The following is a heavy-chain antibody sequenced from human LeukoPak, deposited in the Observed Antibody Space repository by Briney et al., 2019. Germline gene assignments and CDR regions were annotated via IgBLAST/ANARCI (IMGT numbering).Heavy chain of an antibody. CDR2: INHSGST. V-gene: IGHV4-34*01. D-gene: IGHD3-22*01. J-gene: IGHJ4*02. Sequence: NSSETLSLTCTVSGGSISSYYWSWIRQPPGKGLEWIGEINHSGSTNYNPSLKSRVTISVDTSKNQFSLKLSSVTAADTAVYYCARYFRHYYDSSGPVGYWGQGTLVTVSS. CDR1: GGSISSYY. CDR3: ARYFRHYYDSSGPVGY.